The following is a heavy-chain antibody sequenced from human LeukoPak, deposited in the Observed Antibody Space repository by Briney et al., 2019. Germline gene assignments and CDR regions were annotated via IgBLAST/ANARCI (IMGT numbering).Heavy chain of an antibody. J-gene: IGHJ6*03. Sequence: MASETLSLTCIVSGDDITSRRSYWGWVRQPPGKGLEWIASIYHSGTTKYNPSLTSRVTISVDTSKSRISLKVRSVTAADTAVYYCARHSSSLGYDFWSGFPNYFMDVWGKGMTVTVSS. V-gene: IGHV4-39*01. CDR1: GDDITSRRSY. D-gene: IGHD3-3*01. CDR3: ARHSSSLGYDFWSGFPNYFMDV. CDR2: IYHSGTT.